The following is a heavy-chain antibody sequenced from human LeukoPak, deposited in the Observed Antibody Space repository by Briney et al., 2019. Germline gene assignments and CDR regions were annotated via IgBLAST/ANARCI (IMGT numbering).Heavy chain of an antibody. CDR1: GFTFSSYW. V-gene: IGHV3-7*01. CDR3: ARAVDIVATGDFDY. D-gene: IGHD5-12*01. Sequence: PGGSLRLSCAASGFTFSSYWMSWVRQAPGKGLEWVANIKQDGSEKYYVDSVKGRFTISRDNAKNSLYLQMNSLGAEDTAVYYCARAVDIVATGDFDYWGQGTLVTVSS. J-gene: IGHJ4*02. CDR2: IKQDGSEK.